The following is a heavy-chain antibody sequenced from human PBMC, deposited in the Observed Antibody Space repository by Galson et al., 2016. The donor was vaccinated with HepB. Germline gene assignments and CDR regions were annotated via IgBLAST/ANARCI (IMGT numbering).Heavy chain of an antibody. Sequence: PALVKPTQTLTLTCSYSGFSLSTAGVGVGWIRQPPGKALEWLTFIYWDDDKRYSPSLRRRLTITRDTSKNHVVLTLTNMDPKDIATYYCVHGTTATAAFDVWGQGTMVTVSS. V-gene: IGHV2-5*02. CDR3: VHGTTATAAFDV. CDR2: IYWDDDK. CDR1: GFSLSTAGVG. J-gene: IGHJ3*01. D-gene: IGHD5-24*01.